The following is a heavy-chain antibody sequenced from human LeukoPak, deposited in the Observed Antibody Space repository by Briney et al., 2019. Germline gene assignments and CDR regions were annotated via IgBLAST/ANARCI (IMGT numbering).Heavy chain of an antibody. Sequence: ASVKVSCKASGYTFTSYDINWVRQATGQGLEWTGWMNANSGNPGYVRKFQGRVTMTRNTSISTAYMELSSLRSEDTAVYYCARRRYSSNRYYFDYWGQGTLVTVSS. V-gene: IGHV1-8*01. CDR1: GYTFTSYD. J-gene: IGHJ4*02. CDR2: MNANSGNP. CDR3: ARRRYSSNRYYFDY. D-gene: IGHD6-13*01.